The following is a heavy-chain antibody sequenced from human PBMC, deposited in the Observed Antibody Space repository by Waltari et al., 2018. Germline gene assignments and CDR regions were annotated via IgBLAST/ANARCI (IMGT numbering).Heavy chain of an antibody. CDR2: IIPIFGTA. D-gene: IGHD2-21*01. V-gene: IGHV1-69*08. Sequence: QVQLVQSGAAVKKPGSSVKVSCKASGGTFSSYAISWVRQAPGHGLEWMGRIIPIFGTANYAQKFQGRVTITADKSTSTAYMELSSLRSEDTAVYYCARDEGWGCGGDCYPAGMDVWGQGTTVTVSS. J-gene: IGHJ6*02. CDR3: ARDEGWGCGGDCYPAGMDV. CDR1: GGTFSSYA.